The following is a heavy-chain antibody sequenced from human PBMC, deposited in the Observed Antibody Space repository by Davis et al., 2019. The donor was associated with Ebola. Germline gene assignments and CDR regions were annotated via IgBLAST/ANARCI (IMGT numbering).Heavy chain of an antibody. CDR3: ARGYCSSTSCLFDI. V-gene: IGHV1-2*04. CDR2: INPNSGGT. CDR1: GYTFTTYG. J-gene: IGHJ3*02. D-gene: IGHD2-2*01. Sequence: ASVKVSCKASGYTFTTYGISWVRQAPGQGLEWMGWINPNSGGTNYAQKFQGWVTMTRDTSISTAYMELSRLRSDDTAVYYCARGYCSSTSCLFDIWGQGTMVTVSS.